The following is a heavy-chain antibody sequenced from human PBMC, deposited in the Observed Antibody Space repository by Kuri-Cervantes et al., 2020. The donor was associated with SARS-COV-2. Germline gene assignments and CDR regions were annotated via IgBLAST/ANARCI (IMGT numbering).Heavy chain of an antibody. J-gene: IGHJ5*02. D-gene: IGHD6-13*01. Sequence: ASVKVSCKASGYTFTGYYMHWVRQAPGQGLEWMGWINPNSGGTNYAQKFQGWVTMTRDTSISTAYMELSRLRSDDTAVYYCARDERGHSSNWFDPWGQGTLVTVSS. CDR2: INPNSGGT. CDR1: GYTFTGYY. CDR3: ARDERGHSSNWFDP. V-gene: IGHV1-2*04.